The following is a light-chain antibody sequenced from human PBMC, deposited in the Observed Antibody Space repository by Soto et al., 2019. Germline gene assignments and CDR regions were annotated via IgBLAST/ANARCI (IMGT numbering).Light chain of an antibody. J-gene: IGLJ2*01. CDR3: QSYDNILSAVV. Sequence: QSVLTQPLSVSGAPGQRVTISCTGSSSSVGAGYDVHWYQHLPGTAPKLLIFSNTNRPSGVPDRFSGSKSGTSVSLAIAGLQAEDEGDYYCQSYDNILSAVVFGGGTKLTVL. CDR2: SNT. V-gene: IGLV1-40*01. CDR1: SSSVGAGYD.